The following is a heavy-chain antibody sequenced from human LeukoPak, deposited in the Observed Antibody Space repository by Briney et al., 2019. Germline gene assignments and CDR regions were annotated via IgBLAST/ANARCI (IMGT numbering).Heavy chain of an antibody. J-gene: IGHJ5*02. Sequence: SETLSLTCTVSGGSISSYYWSWIRQPPGKGLEWIGSIYYSGSTYYNPSLKSRVTISVDTSKNQFSLKLSSVTAADTAVYYCARHGNYDILTGYYTSYNWFDPWGQGTLVTVSS. CDR2: IYYSGST. D-gene: IGHD3-9*01. CDR3: ARHGNYDILTGYYTSYNWFDP. V-gene: IGHV4-59*05. CDR1: GGSISSYY.